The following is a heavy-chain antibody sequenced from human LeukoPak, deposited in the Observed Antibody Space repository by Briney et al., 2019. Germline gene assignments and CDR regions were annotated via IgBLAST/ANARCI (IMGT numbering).Heavy chain of an antibody. Sequence: PSETLSLTCSVSDYSISSGYYWGWIRQPPGKGLEWIGSNYFSGSTNYNPSLKSRVTISIDTSKKQFSLKLTSVTAADTAVYYCARRQTHYYDSSGYYDYWGQGTLVTVSS. D-gene: IGHD3-22*01. V-gene: IGHV4-38-2*02. CDR1: DYSISSGYY. CDR3: ARRQTHYYDSSGYYDY. CDR2: NYFSGST. J-gene: IGHJ4*02.